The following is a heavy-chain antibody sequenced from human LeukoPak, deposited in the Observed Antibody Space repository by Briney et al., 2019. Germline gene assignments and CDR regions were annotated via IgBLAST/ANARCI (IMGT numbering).Heavy chain of an antibody. Sequence: SETLSLTCTVSGGSITAFYWNWIRQPPGKGLEWIGYIYQSGANNYNPSLNSRVTMAVDTSRSQFSLKLTSVTAADTAVYYCAKRDEERRSFAIWGQGTMATLSS. CDR3: AKRDEERRSFAI. CDR1: GGSITAFY. CDR2: IYQSGAN. V-gene: IGHV4-59*08. J-gene: IGHJ3*02.